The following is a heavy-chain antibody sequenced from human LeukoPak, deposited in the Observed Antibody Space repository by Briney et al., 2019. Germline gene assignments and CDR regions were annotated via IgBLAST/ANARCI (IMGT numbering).Heavy chain of an antibody. CDR3: ARIRHYYDSSGYYYSDY. J-gene: IGHJ4*02. V-gene: IGHV2-70*11. CDR1: GFSLSTSGMC. Sequence: SGPTLVNPTQTLTLTCTFSGFSLSTSGMCVSWIRQPPGKALEWLARIDWDDDKYYSTSLKTRLTISKDTSKNQVVLTMSNMDPVDTATYYCARIRHYYDSSGYYYSDYWGQGTLVTVSS. D-gene: IGHD3-22*01. CDR2: IDWDDDK.